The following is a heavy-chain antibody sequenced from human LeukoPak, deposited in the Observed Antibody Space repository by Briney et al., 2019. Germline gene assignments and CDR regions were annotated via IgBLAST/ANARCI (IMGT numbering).Heavy chain of an antibody. CDR3: ARYRITMVRGGTFDY. CDR2: INHSGST. CDR1: GGSFSGYY. V-gene: IGHV4-34*01. Sequence: PSETLSLTCAVYGGSFSGYYWSWIRQPPGKGLEWIGEINHSGSTNYNPSLKSRVTISVDTSKNQFSLKLSSVTAADTAVYYCARYRITMVRGGTFDYWGQGTLVTVSS. D-gene: IGHD3-10*01. J-gene: IGHJ4*02.